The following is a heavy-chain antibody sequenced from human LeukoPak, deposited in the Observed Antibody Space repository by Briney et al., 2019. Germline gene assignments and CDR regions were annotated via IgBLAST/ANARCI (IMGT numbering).Heavy chain of an antibody. CDR3: ASRRNSYGYPDHFDY. J-gene: IGHJ4*02. CDR2: ISGSGGST. V-gene: IGHV3-23*01. D-gene: IGHD5-18*01. CDR1: GFTFSSYS. Sequence: PGGSLRLSCAASGFTFSSYSMNWVRQAPGKGLEWVSAISGSGGSTYYADSVKGRFTISRDNSKNTLYLQMNSLRAEDTAVYYCASRRNSYGYPDHFDYWGQGTLVTVSS.